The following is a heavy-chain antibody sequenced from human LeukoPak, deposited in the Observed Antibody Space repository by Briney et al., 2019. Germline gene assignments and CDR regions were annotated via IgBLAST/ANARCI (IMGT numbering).Heavy chain of an antibody. J-gene: IGHJ4*02. V-gene: IGHV4-59*01. CDR3: ARDRDYGDYGFDY. CDR1: GGSISSYY. D-gene: IGHD4-17*01. Sequence: PSETLSLTCTVSGGSISSYYWSWIRQPPGKGLEWIGYIYYSGSTNYNPSLKSRVTISVDTSKNQFSLKPSSVTAADTAVYYCARDRDYGDYGFDYWGQGTLVTVSS. CDR2: IYYSGST.